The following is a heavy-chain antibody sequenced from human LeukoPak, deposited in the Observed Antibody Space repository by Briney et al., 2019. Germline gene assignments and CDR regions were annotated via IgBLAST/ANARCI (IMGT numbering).Heavy chain of an antibody. CDR3: AKELDTMFFDY. CDR1: GFIFNNYA. V-gene: IGHV3-9*01. J-gene: IGHJ4*02. Sequence: GGSLRLSCAGSGFIFNNYAMHWVRQPPGKGLEWVSGISWNSGSIDYADSVRGRFTISRDSGRNSVYLQMNSLTTDDTAFYFCAKELDTMFFDYWGQGALVTVSS. D-gene: IGHD3-10*02. CDR2: ISWNSGSI.